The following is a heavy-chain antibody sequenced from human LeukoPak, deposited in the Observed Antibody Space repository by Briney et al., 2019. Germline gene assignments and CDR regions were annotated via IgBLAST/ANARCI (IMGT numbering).Heavy chain of an antibody. CDR3: ARDGYYYDSSGYYRLFDY. Sequence: SSETLSLTCTVSGGSINSYYWTWIRQPPGKGLEWIANVYNSGSTNYNPSLKSRVTISVDTSKNQFSLKLSSVTAADTAVYYCARDGYYYDSSGYYRLFDYWGQGTLVTVSS. CDR2: VYNSGST. J-gene: IGHJ4*02. V-gene: IGHV4-59*01. CDR1: GGSINSYY. D-gene: IGHD3-22*01.